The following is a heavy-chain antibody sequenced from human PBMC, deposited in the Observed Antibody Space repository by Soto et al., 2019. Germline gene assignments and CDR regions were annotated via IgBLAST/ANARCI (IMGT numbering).Heavy chain of an antibody. J-gene: IGHJ4*02. V-gene: IGHV4-30-2*01. CDR3: ARADGNYYFDY. Sequence: SPTLSLTCAVSGGSISSGGYSWSWIRQPPGKGLEWIGYIYHSGSTYYNPSLKSRVTISVDRSKNQFSLKLSSVTAADTAVYYCARADGNYYFDYWGQGTLVTVSS. CDR2: IYHSGST. CDR1: GGSISSGGYS.